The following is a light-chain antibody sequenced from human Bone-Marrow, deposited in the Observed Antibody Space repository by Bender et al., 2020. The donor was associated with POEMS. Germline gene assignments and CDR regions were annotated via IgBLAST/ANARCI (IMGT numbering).Light chain of an antibody. CDR3: QAWETDSVR. J-gene: IGLJ2*01. V-gene: IGLV3-1*01. CDR1: DLCDKY. Sequence: SYEVTQPPSVSVSPGQTASITCSGDDLCDKYVAWYQQKPGQSPVLVIYQDTKRPSGIPERFSGSNSGNTATLTISGTQARDGANYYCQAWETDSVRFGGGTKWTVL. CDR2: QDT.